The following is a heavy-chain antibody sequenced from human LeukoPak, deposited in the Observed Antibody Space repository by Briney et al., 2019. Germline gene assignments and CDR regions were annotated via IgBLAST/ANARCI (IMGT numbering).Heavy chain of an antibody. V-gene: IGHV3-21*01. D-gene: IGHD5-18*01. CDR2: ISSSSSSYI. J-gene: IGHJ4*02. Sequence: GGSLRLSCAASGFTFSSYSMNWVRQAPGKGLEWVSSISSSSSSYIYYADSVKGRFTISRDNAKNSLYLQMNSLRAEDTAVYYCARDRGYSYGLFSSGQTEVVDWGQGTLVTVSS. CDR1: GFTFSSYS. CDR3: ARDRGYSYGLFSSGQTEVVD.